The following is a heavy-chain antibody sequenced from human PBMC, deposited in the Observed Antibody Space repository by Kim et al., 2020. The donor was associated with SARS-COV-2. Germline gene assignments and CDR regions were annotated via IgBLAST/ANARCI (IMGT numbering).Heavy chain of an antibody. CDR3: ARGVPPFDY. Sequence: SETLSLTCAVYGGSFSGYYWSWIRQPPGKGLEWIGEINHSGSTNYNPSHKSRVTISVDTSKNQFSLKLSTVTAADTAVYYCARGVPPFDYWGSGTLVTVS. CDR1: GGSFSGYY. D-gene: IGHD2-2*01. CDR2: INHSGST. J-gene: IGHJ4*02. V-gene: IGHV4-34*01.